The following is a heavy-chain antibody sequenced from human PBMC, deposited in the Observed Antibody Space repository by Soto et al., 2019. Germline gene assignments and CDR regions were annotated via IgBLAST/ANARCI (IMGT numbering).Heavy chain of an antibody. Sequence: SETLSLTCTVSGGSITSSGYSWAWFRQHQGKGLEWSGSITDSGTTYYHPSLKSRLTISVDTSKNQLSLRLSSVTAADTAIYYCTRYKWPGFVCAGQLEGLDFWGRGTLVTVSS. V-gene: IGHV4-39*01. D-gene: IGHD1-20*01. CDR1: GGSITSSGYS. J-gene: IGHJ4*02. CDR3: TRYKWPGFVCAGQLEGLDF. CDR2: ITDSGTT.